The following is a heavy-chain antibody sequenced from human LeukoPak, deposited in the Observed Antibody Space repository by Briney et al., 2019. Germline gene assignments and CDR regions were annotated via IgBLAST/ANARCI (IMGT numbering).Heavy chain of an antibody. J-gene: IGHJ4*02. CDR1: GFTFTTYA. D-gene: IGHD5-12*01. CDR2: ISDSGAST. V-gene: IGHV3-23*01. CDR3: AKSHSVGYRGYFDY. Sequence: PAGGSLRLSCAASGFTFTTYAMSWVRQARGKGLEWVSTISDSGASTYYADSVKGRFTISRDNSKNTLYLQMNSLRAEDTAVYYCAKSHSVGYRGYFDYWGQGTLVTVSS.